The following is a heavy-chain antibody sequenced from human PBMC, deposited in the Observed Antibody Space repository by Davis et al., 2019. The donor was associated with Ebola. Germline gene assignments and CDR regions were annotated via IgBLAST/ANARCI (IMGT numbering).Heavy chain of an antibody. J-gene: IGHJ6*03. CDR3: ARDHVGVDCSSTSCYMGYYYYMDV. CDR1: GYTFTSYY. CDR2: INPSGGST. V-gene: IGHV1-46*01. Sequence: ASVKVSCKASGYTFTSYYMHWVRQAPGQGLEWMGIINPSGGSTSYAQKFQGRVTMTRDTSTSTVYMELSSLRSEDTAVYYCARDHVGVDCSSTSCYMGYYYYMDVWGKGTTVTVSS. D-gene: IGHD2-2*02.